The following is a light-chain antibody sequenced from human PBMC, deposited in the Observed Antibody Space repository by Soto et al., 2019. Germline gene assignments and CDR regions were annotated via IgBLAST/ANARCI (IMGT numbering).Light chain of an antibody. J-gene: IGKJ5*01. V-gene: IGKV1-39*01. Sequence: DIQMPQSPSSLSASVGDRVTITCRASQSISSHLNWYQQKPGKAPKLLIYAASSLQSGVPSRFSGSGSGTDFTLNISSLQPEDFATYYCQQSYSNPPITFGQGTRLEIK. CDR3: QQSYSNPPIT. CDR2: AAS. CDR1: QSISSH.